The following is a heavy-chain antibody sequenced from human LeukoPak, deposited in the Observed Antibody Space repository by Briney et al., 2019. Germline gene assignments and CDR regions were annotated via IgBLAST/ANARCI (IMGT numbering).Heavy chain of an antibody. D-gene: IGHD5-18*01. CDR2: ISSSSNII. CDR3: ARPLTTTQGYNYGFGY. J-gene: IGHJ4*02. CDR1: GFTFSTYD. Sequence: GGSLRLSCAASGFTFSTYDMNWVRQAPGKGLGWVSKISSSSNIINYAASVKGRFTISRDNAKNSLYLQMNSLRAEDTAVYYCARPLTTTQGYNYGFGYWGQGTLVTVSS. V-gene: IGHV3-48*01.